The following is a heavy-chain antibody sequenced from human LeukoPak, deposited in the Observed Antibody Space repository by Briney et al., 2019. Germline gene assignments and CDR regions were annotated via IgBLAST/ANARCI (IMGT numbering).Heavy chain of an antibody. CDR3: ARGGSTVTTPRFGY. Sequence: SETLSLTCTVSGYSISSGYYWGWIRQPPGKGLEWIGSIYHSGSTYYNPSLKSRVTISVDTSKNQFSLKLSSVTAADTAVYYCARGGSTVTTPRFGYWGQGTLVTVSS. CDR2: IYHSGST. J-gene: IGHJ4*02. CDR1: GYSISSGYY. V-gene: IGHV4-38-2*02. D-gene: IGHD4-17*01.